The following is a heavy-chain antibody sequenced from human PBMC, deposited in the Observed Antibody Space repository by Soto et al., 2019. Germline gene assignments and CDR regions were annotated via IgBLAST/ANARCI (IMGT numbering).Heavy chain of an antibody. CDR3: ARHSDVILTGKRYYYYYGMDV. V-gene: IGHV4-39*01. CDR2: IYYSGST. Sequence: SETLSLTCTVSGGSISSSSYYWGWIRQPPGKGLEWIGSIYYSGSTYYNPSLKSRVTISVDTSKNQFSLKLSSVTAADTAVYYCARHSDVILTGKRYYYYYGMDVWGQGTTVTVSS. J-gene: IGHJ6*02. D-gene: IGHD3-9*01. CDR1: GGSISSSSYY.